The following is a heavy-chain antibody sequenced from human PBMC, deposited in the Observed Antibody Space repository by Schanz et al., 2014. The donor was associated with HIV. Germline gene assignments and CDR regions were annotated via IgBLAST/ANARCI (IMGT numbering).Heavy chain of an antibody. J-gene: IGHJ6*02. CDR2: MNPNRGNA. D-gene: IGHD3-16*02. CDR1: GYTFDSRD. CDR3: ARRRGWGSYRYFPYGLDV. Sequence: QVQLLQSGAEVKKPGASVRLSCKASGYTFDSRDINWVRQAPGQGLEWMGWMNPNRGNAGFAQKFQGRVTLTRDTSITTAYMELTSLRPEDTAVYYCARRRGWGSYRYFPYGLDVWGQGTTVTVSS. V-gene: IGHV1-8*01.